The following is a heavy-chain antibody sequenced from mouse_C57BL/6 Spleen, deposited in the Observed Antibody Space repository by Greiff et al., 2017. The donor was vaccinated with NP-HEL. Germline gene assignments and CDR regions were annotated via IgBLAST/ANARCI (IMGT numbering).Heavy chain of an antibody. CDR1: GYTFTDYE. CDR3: TRDYYGSSPFAY. CDR2: IDPETGGT. D-gene: IGHD1-1*01. J-gene: IGHJ3*01. Sequence: QVQLQQSGAELVRPGASVTLSCKASGYTFTDYEMHWVKQTPVHGLEWIGAIDPETGGTAYNQKFKGKAILTADKSSSTAYMELRSLTSDDSAVYYCTRDYYGSSPFAYWGQGTLVTVSA. V-gene: IGHV1-15*01.